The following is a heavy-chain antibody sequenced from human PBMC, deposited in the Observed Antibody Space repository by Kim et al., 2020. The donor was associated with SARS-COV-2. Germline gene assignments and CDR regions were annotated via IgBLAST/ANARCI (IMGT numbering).Heavy chain of an antibody. D-gene: IGHD5-18*01. J-gene: IGHJ3*02. CDR1: GGSISSGGYY. Sequence: SETLSLTCTVSGGSISSGGYYWSWIRQHPGKGLEWIGYIYYSGSTYYNPSLKSRVTISVDTSKNQFSLKLSSVTAADTAVYYCASSRGHQKGGGIQLWFRGACDIWGQGTMVTVSS. V-gene: IGHV4-31*03. CDR2: IYYSGST. CDR3: ASSRGHQKGGGIQLWFRGACDI.